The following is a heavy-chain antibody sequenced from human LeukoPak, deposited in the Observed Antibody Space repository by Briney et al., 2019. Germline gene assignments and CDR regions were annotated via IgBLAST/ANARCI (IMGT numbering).Heavy chain of an antibody. D-gene: IGHD3-3*01. CDR3: ARDFGSPRPFEY. J-gene: IGHJ4*02. V-gene: IGHV6-1*01. CDR2: TFYRSKLYN. Sequence: SQTLSLTCAISGDSVSSNSAAWNWIRQSPSRGLEWLGRTFYRSKLYNDYAVSVKSRITINPGTSKNQFSLQLNSVTPEDTAVYYCARDFGSPRPFEYWGQGTLVTVSS. CDR1: GDSVSSNSAA.